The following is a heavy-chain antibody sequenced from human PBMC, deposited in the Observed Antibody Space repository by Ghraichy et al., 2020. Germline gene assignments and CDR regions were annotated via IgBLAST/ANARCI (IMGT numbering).Heavy chain of an antibody. CDR3: ARARPPPEVVVFDY. D-gene: IGHD2-15*01. J-gene: IGHJ4*02. Sequence: GGSLRLSCAASGFTFSSYSMNWVRQAPGKGLEWVSSISSSSSYIYYADSVKGRFTISRDNAKNSLYLQMNSLRAEDTAVYYCARARPPPEVVVFDYWGQGTLVTVSS. V-gene: IGHV3-21*01. CDR2: ISSSSSYI. CDR1: GFTFSSYS.